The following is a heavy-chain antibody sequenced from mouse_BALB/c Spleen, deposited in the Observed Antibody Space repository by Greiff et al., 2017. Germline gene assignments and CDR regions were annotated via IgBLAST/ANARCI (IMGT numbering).Heavy chain of an antibody. J-gene: IGHJ4*01. Sequence: EVQLVESGGGLVKPGGSLKLSCAASGFTFSSYTMSWVRQTPEKRLEWVAYISNGGGSTYYPDTVKGRFTISRDNAKNTLYLQMSSLKSEDTAMYYCARHAGTGAMDYWGQGTSVTVSS. CDR1: GFTFSSYT. CDR3: ARHAGTGAMDY. V-gene: IGHV5-12-2*01. CDR2: ISNGGGST. D-gene: IGHD4-1*01.